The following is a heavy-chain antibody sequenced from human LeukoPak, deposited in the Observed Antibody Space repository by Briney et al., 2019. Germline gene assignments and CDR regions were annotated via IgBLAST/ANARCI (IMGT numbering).Heavy chain of an antibody. Sequence: RAASVKVSCKASGYTFTGYYMHWVRQAPGQGLEWMGWINPNSGGTNYAQKFQGRVTMTRDTSISTAYMELSRLRSDDTAVYYCASRVSGTTYYDFWSGYWLDAFDIWGQGTMVTVSS. CDR2: INPNSGGT. D-gene: IGHD3-3*01. V-gene: IGHV1-2*02. J-gene: IGHJ3*02. CDR3: ASRVSGTTYYDFWSGYWLDAFDI. CDR1: GYTFTGYY.